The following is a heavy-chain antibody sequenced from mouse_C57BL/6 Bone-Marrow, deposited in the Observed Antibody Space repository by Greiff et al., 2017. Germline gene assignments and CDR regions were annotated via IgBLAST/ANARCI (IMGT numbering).Heavy chain of an antibody. V-gene: IGHV1-55*01. CDR1: GYTFTSYW. CDR2: IYPGSGST. J-gene: IGHJ4*01. D-gene: IGHD3-2*02. Sequence: QVHVKQPGAELVKPGASVKMSCKASGYTFTSYWITWVKQRPGQGLEWIGDIYPGSGSTNYNEKFKSKATLTVDTSSSTAYMQLSSLKSEDSAVYDCASRRAQSRFYAMDYWGQGTSVTVSA. CDR3: ASRRAQSRFYAMDY.